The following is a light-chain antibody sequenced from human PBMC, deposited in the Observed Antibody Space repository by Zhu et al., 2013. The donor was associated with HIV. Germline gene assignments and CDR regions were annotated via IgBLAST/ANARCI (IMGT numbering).Light chain of an antibody. J-gene: IGKJ3*01. Sequence: EIVLTQSPGTVFLSPGQRATLSCTASQTVTKNFLGWYQQKPGQAPRLLIYGASTRASGIPARFTGSGSGTVFTLTISRLETEDAATYYCQQLNSYPMFAFGPGTKVNIK. CDR3: QQLNSYPMFA. CDR1: QTVTKNF. CDR2: GAS. V-gene: IGKV3-20*01.